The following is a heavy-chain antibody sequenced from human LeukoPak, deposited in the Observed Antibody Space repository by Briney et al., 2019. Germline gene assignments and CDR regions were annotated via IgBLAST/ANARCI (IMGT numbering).Heavy chain of an antibody. CDR2: SYHRGSI. D-gene: IGHD1-7*01. CDR1: GGSISNYY. CDR3: TRDRELGH. Sequence: SKTLSLTCTVSGGSISNYYWGWIRQPPGKGLEWIGWSYHRGSITYNSSLKSRVAISVDTSKNQFSLRLNSVTAADTAVYYCTRDRELGHWGQGALVTVSS. V-gene: IGHV4-59*01. J-gene: IGHJ4*02.